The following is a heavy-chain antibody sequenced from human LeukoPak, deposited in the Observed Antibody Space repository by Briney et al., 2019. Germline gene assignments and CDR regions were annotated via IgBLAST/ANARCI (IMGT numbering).Heavy chain of an antibody. J-gene: IGHJ4*02. V-gene: IGHV3-48*03. D-gene: IGHD5-18*01. CDR1: GFTFSSYE. CDR3: ARDLSGVAGYTYGRGIDY. CDR2: ISSSGSTL. Sequence: GGSLRLSCAASGFTFSSYELNWVRQSPGKGLEWISYISSSGSTLYYADSVKGRFTISRDDAKNSLYLQMNSLRAEDTAVYYCARDLSGVAGYTYGRGIDYWGQGTLVTVSS.